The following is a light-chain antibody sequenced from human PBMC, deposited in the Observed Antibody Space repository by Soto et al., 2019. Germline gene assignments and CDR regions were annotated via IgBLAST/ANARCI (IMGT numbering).Light chain of an antibody. Sequence: EIVMTQSPATLSVSPGERVTLSCRASQSLSGNFAWYQQKPGLAPRLLINRASTRATGIPARFSGSGSETEFTLTISSLQSEDFAVYYCQQYNNWARTFGQGTKVEIK. V-gene: IGKV3-15*01. CDR1: QSLSGN. CDR3: QQYNNWART. CDR2: RAS. J-gene: IGKJ1*01.